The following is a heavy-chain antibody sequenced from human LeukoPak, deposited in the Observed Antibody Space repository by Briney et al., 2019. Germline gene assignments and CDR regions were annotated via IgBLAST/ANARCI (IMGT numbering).Heavy chain of an antibody. Sequence: GGSLRLSCAASGFTFSDYYMSWIRQAPGKGLEWVSYISLSGSTIHYTDSVKGRFTISRDNARDSLFLQMNSLRAEDTAVYYCARERSFYGANLAVDYWGQGTLVTVSS. V-gene: IGHV3-11*01. CDR1: GFTFSDYY. D-gene: IGHD4/OR15-4a*01. CDR3: ARERSFYGANLAVDY. J-gene: IGHJ4*02. CDR2: ISLSGSTI.